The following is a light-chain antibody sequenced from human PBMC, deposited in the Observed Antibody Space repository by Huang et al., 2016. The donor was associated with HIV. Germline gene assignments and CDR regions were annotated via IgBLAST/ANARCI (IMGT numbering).Light chain of an antibody. CDR1: EGIKKD. CDR3: LQDYSYPLT. CDR2: NAS. J-gene: IGKJ4*01. V-gene: IGKV1-6*01. Sequence: AIQMTQSPSSLSASVGDRVTITCRASEGIKKDLGWYQQKPGKAPKLLIYNASKLQGGVPSRFSGGSSDTDFTLTISSLQPEDFATYYCLQDYSYPLTFGGGTKVEFK.